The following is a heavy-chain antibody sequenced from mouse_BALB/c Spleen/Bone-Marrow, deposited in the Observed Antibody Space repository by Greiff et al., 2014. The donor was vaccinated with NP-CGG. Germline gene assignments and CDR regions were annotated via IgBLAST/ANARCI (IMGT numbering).Heavy chain of an antibody. CDR1: GDSITNAY. V-gene: IGHV3-8*02. CDR3: ARGTGYYFDY. J-gene: IGHJ2*01. D-gene: IGHD3-3*01. Sequence: DVRLGQSVPSLVKPSQTLSLTCSVTGDSITNAYWNWIRKFPGNRIDYMGYISYSGNTYYNPSLKSRITITRDTSKNQFFLQLNSVPTKDTATYYCARGTGYYFDYWGQGTPLTVSS. CDR2: ISYSGNT.